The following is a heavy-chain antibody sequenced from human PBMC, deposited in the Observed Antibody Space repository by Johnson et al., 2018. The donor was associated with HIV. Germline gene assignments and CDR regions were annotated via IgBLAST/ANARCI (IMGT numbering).Heavy chain of an antibody. CDR3: AKESRYSARYNWNDGYAFDI. Sequence: QVQLVESGGGLIQPGGSLRLSCAASGFTVSSHYMSWVRQSPGKGLEWVAFIRYDGSTKYYADSVKGRFTISRDNSKNIVYLQMDSLRAEDTGLYYCAKESRYSARYNWNDGYAFDIWGQGTMVTGSS. CDR1: GFTVSSHY. D-gene: IGHD1-1*01. CDR2: IRYDGSTK. J-gene: IGHJ3*02. V-gene: IGHV3-30*02.